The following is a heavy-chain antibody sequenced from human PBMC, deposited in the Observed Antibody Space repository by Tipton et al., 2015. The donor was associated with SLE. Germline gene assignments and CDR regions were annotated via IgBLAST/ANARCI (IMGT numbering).Heavy chain of an antibody. V-gene: IGHV4-39*07. CDR2: ISYSGST. CDR1: GGSISSGSYN. Sequence: TLSLTCTVSGGSISSGSYNWGWIRQPPGEGLEWIGSISYSGSTYYNPSLKSRVTISVDTSKNQFSLRLNSVTAADTAVYYCATSGYSSSSYFDSWGQGTLVTVSS. CDR3: ATSGYSSSSYFDS. D-gene: IGHD6-6*01. J-gene: IGHJ4*02.